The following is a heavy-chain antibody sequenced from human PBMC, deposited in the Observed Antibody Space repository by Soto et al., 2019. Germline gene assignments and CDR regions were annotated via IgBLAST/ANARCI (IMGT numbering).Heavy chain of an antibody. J-gene: IGHJ4*02. CDR2: IYRAGST. Sequence: TLSLTCAVSGGSFTSNNWWTWVRQPPGQGLEWIGEIYRAGSTNYNPPLKSRVTISLDKSENQFSLKVTSLTAADTAVYYCASRDPGTSVDYWGQGTLVTVSS. D-gene: IGHD1-7*01. CDR1: GGSFTSNNW. V-gene: IGHV4-4*02. CDR3: ASRDPGTSVDY.